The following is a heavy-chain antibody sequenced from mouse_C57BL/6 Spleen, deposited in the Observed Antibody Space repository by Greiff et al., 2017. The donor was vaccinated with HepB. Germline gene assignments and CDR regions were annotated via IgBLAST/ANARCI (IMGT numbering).Heavy chain of an antibody. CDR2: IDPSDSYT. CDR1: GYTFTSYW. J-gene: IGHJ2*01. Sequence: VQLQQSGAELVMPGASVKLSCKASGYTFTSYWMHWVKQRPGQGLEWIGEIDPSDSYTNYNQKFKGKSTLTVDKSSSTAYMQLSSLTSEDSAVYYCARSGDYYGSSYPYYFDYWGQGTTLTVSS. V-gene: IGHV1-69*01. CDR3: ARSGDYYGSSYPYYFDY. D-gene: IGHD1-1*01.